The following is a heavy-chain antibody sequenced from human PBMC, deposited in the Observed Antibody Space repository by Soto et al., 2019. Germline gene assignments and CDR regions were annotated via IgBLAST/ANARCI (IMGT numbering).Heavy chain of an antibody. Sequence: GASVKVSCKASGGTFSSYAISWVRQAPGQGLEWMGGIIPIFGTANYAQKFQGRVTITTDESTSTAYMELSSLRSEDTAVYYCARDRGSYDMGFDYWGQGTLVTVSS. V-gene: IGHV1-69*05. CDR1: GGTFSSYA. CDR2: IIPIFGTA. CDR3: ARDRGSYDMGFDY. J-gene: IGHJ4*02. D-gene: IGHD3-9*01.